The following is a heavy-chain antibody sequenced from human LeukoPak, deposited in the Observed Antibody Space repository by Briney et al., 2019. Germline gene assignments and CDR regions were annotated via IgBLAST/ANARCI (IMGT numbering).Heavy chain of an antibody. CDR1: GGSISSYY. J-gene: IGHJ6*03. Sequence: SETLSLTCTVSGGSISSYYWSWIRQPAGKGLEWIGRIYTSGSTNYNPSLKSRVTMSVDTSKNQFSLKLSSVTAADTAVYYCARDMEGYSYGPPDYYYYYMDVWGKGTTVTVSS. CDR3: ARDMEGYSYGPPDYYYYYMDV. V-gene: IGHV4-4*07. D-gene: IGHD5-18*01. CDR2: IYTSGST.